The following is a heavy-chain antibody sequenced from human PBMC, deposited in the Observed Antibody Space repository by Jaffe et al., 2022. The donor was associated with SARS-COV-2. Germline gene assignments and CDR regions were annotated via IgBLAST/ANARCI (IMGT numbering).Heavy chain of an antibody. V-gene: IGHV3-9*01. CDR1: GFTFDDYA. D-gene: IGHD3-22*01. CDR3: AKVRGPSDYYDSSGYYGPFQH. Sequence: EVQLVESGGGLVQPGRSLRLSCAASGFTFDDYAMHWVRQAPGKGLEWVSGISWNSGSIGYADSVKGRFTISRDNAKNSLYLQMNSLRAEDTALYYCAKVRGPSDYYDSSGYYGPFQHWGQGTLVTVSS. CDR2: ISWNSGSI. J-gene: IGHJ1*01.